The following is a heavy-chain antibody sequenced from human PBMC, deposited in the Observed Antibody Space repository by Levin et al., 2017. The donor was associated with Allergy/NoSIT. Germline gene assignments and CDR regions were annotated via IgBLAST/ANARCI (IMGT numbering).Heavy chain of an antibody. CDR2: IYPGDSDI. V-gene: IGHV5-51*01. CDR3: ARWRTGYPQYYFDY. J-gene: IGHJ4*02. D-gene: IGHD3/OR15-3a*01. Sequence: GESLKISCKASEYSFSRYWIGWVRQMPGKGLEWMGNIYPGDSDITYRPSFQGQVTISADKSLRTAYLQWSSLKASDSAMYYCARWRTGYPQYYFDYWGQGTLVTVSS. CDR1: EYSFSRYW.